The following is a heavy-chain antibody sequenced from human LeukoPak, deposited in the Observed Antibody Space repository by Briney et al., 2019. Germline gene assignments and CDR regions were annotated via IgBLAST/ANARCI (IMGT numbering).Heavy chain of an antibody. J-gene: IGHJ4*02. CDR2: ISSSGFTT. CDR1: GFTFSSYE. CDR3: ARDRDGYNGGDY. Sequence: GGSLRLSCAASGFTFSSYEMNWVRQAPGKGLEWVSYISSSGFTTYYADSMKGRFTISRDNAKNSLFLQMNSLRAEDTAVYYCARDRDGYNGGDYWGQGTLVTVSS. V-gene: IGHV3-48*03. D-gene: IGHD5-24*01.